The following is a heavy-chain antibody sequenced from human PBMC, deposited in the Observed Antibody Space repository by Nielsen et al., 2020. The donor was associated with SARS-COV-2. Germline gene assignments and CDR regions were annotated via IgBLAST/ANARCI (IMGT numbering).Heavy chain of an antibody. J-gene: IGHJ6*02. CDR2: IWSDGSNE. Sequence: GGSLRLSCAASGFTFSSHGMHWVRQAPGKGLEWVAVIWSDGSNEGYADSVKGRFTISRDNSKNTLYLQMNSLRAEDTAVYYCAKDLGAAAGKAYYYYYGMDVWGQGTTVTVSS. V-gene: IGHV3-30*02. CDR3: AKDLGAAAGKAYYYYYGMDV. CDR1: GFTFSSHG. D-gene: IGHD6-13*01.